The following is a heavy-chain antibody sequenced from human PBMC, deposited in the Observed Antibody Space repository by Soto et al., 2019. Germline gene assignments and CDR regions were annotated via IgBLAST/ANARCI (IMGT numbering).Heavy chain of an antibody. CDR1: GFTFSSYW. V-gene: IGHV3-74*01. CDR3: TRDIGGKGAY. D-gene: IGHD3-10*01. Sequence: HPGGSLRLSCATSGFTFSSYWMHWVRQVPGKGLLWVSRIDEYGNTINYADSVRGRFTISRDNARNTLYLEMNSLRAEDTALYYCTRDIGGKGAYWGPGTLVTVSS. J-gene: IGHJ4*02. CDR2: IDEYGNTI.